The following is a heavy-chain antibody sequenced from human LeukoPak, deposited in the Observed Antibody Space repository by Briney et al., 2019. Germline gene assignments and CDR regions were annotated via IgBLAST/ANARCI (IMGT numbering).Heavy chain of an antibody. V-gene: IGHV1-18*01. CDR3: ARDGKQQLGFDY. CDR1: GYTFTSYG. CDR2: ISAYNGKT. D-gene: IGHD6-13*01. J-gene: IGHJ4*02. Sequence: ASVKVSCKASGYTFTSYGISWVRQAPGQGLERMGWISAYNGKTNHAQNFQGRVTMTTDTSTGTAYMELRSLRSDDTAVYYCARDGKQQLGFDYWGQGTLVTVSS.